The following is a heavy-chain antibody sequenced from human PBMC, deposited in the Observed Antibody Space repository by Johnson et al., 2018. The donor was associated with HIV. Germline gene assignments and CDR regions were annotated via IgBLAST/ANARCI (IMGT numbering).Heavy chain of an antibody. J-gene: IGHJ3*02. CDR3: ARALTTDAFDI. CDR1: GFTFSSYA. V-gene: IGHV3-30*04. CDR2: ISYDGSIK. Sequence: QVQLVESGGGVVQPGRSLRLSCAASGFTFSSYAMHWVRQAPGKGLEWVAVISYDGSIKYYADSVKGRFTISRDNSKNTLYLQMNSLRAEDTAVYYCARALTTDAFDIWGQGTMVTVSS. D-gene: IGHD4-17*01.